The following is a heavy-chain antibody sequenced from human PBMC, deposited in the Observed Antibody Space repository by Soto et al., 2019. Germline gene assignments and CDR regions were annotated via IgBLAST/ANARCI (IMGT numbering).Heavy chain of an antibody. J-gene: IGHJ5*02. Sequence: PGGALRLSCAASGFTFSSSEMIWVRQAPGKGLEWVSYISSGASTMYYADSVKGRFTISRDNAKNSLYLQLNSRRGEDTAVYYCARDIRYCSGGSCFAWGQGSLVTVSS. CDR3: ARDIRYCSGGSCFA. CDR1: GFTFSSSE. CDR2: ISSGASTM. D-gene: IGHD2-15*01. V-gene: IGHV3-48*03.